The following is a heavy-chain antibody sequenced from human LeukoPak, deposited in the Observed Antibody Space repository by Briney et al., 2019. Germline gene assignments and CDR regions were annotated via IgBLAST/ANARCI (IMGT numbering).Heavy chain of an antibody. CDR2: FDPEDGET. Sequence: ASVKVSCKASGYTFTGYYMHWVRQAPGKGLEWMGGFDPEDGETIYAQKFQGRVTMTEDTSTDTAYMELSSLRSEDTAVYYCATVQGGSYDSWRDAFDIWGQGTMVTVSS. CDR3: ATVQGGSYDSWRDAFDI. V-gene: IGHV1-24*01. CDR1: GYTFTGYY. D-gene: IGHD1-26*01. J-gene: IGHJ3*02.